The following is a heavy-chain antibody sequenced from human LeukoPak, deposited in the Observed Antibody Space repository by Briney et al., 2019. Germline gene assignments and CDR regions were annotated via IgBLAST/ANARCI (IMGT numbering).Heavy chain of an antibody. V-gene: IGHV3-11*06. CDR1: GFTFSDYY. J-gene: IGHJ4*02. CDR2: ISSSSSYT. D-gene: IGHD6-13*01. Sequence: GGSLRLSCAASGFTFSDYYMSWIRQAPGKGLEWVSYISSSSSYTNYADSVKGRFTISRDNAKNSLYLQMNSLRAEDTAVYYCARGFRGYSSSWYMDYWGQGTLVTVSS. CDR3: ARGFRGYSSSWYMDY.